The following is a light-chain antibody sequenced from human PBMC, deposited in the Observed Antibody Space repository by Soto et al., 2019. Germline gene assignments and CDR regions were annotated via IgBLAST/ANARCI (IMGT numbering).Light chain of an antibody. V-gene: IGLV2-14*01. J-gene: IGLJ1*01. CDR2: EVT. Sequence: QSALTQPASVSGSPGQSITISCTATSSDVGSFNYVSWYQQHPGKAPKLMIYEVTNRPSGVSNRFSGSKSGNTASLTISGLQAEDEADYYCSSYTSRSTLVFGTGTKLTVL. CDR3: SSYTSRSTLV. CDR1: SSDVGSFNY.